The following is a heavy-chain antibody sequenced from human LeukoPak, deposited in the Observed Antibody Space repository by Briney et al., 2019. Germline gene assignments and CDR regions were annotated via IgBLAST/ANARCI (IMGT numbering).Heavy chain of an antibody. CDR3: ARHGGATAAGFVKVFQH. CDR1: GGSISSYY. D-gene: IGHD6-13*01. Sequence: SETLSLTCTASGGSISSYYWSWIRQPPGKGLEWIGYIYYSGSTNYNPSLKSRVTISVDTSKNQFSLKLSSVTAADTAVYYCARHGGATAAGFVKVFQHWGQGTLVTVSS. CDR2: IYYSGST. V-gene: IGHV4-59*08. J-gene: IGHJ1*01.